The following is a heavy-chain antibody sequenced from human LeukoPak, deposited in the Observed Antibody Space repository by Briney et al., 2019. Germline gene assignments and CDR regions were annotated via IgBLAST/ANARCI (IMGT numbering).Heavy chain of an antibody. V-gene: IGHV4-59*01. Sequence: SETLSLTCTVSGGSISSYYWSWIRQPPGKGLEWIGYIYYSGSTNYNPSLKSRVTISVDTSKNQFSLKLSSVTAADTAVYYCARTYYDFWSGYFDYWGQGTLVTVSS. CDR1: GGSISSYY. D-gene: IGHD3-3*01. J-gene: IGHJ4*02. CDR3: ARTYYDFWSGYFDY. CDR2: IYYSGST.